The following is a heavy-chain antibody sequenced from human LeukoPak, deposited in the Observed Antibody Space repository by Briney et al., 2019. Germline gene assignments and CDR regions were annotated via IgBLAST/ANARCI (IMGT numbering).Heavy chain of an antibody. CDR3: ARVGRNWFDP. J-gene: IGHJ5*02. D-gene: IGHD1-1*01. CDR2: ISGSGGST. V-gene: IGHV3-23*01. Sequence: GGALRLSCAASGFTFSSYAMSWVRQAPGKGLEWVSAISGSGGSTYYADSVKGRFTISRDNAKNSLYLQMNSLRAEDTAVYYCARVGRNWFDPWGQGTLVTVSS. CDR1: GFTFSSYA.